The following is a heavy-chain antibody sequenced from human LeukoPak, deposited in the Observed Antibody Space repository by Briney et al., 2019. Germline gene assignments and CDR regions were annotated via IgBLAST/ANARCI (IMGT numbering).Heavy chain of an antibody. Sequence: PSETLSLTCTVSDGSISSSSYYLGWIRQPPGKGLEWIVSIYYSGSTYYNPSLKSRVTISVDTSKNQFSLKLSSVTAADTAVYYCARQYSDAFDIWGQGTMVTVSS. CDR1: DGSISSSSYY. CDR3: ARQYSDAFDI. V-gene: IGHV4-39*01. D-gene: IGHD2-21*01. J-gene: IGHJ3*02. CDR2: IYYSGST.